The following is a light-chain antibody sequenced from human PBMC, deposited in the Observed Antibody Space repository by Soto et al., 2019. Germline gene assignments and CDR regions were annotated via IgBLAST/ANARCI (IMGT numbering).Light chain of an antibody. CDR3: QHYGDSRT. CDR1: QSLSSYF. J-gene: IGKJ1*01. CDR2: AAA. Sequence: ELVLTQSPGTLSLSPGERATLSCRASQSLSSYFLAWYQQKPGQAPRLLIYAAASRATGIPDRFSGSGSGTDFTLSISRLEPEDFAVYYCQHYGDSRTFGQGTKVAIK. V-gene: IGKV3-20*01.